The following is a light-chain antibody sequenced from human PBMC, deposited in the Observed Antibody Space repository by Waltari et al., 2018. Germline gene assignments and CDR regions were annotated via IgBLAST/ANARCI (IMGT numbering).Light chain of an antibody. J-gene: IGKJ2*01. CDR1: ENIGTD. V-gene: IGKV3-11*01. Sequence: DIVLTQSPATLSSSPGERVALSFRATENIGTDLALPQQIPGQAPRLLVYDATRRAIGIPDRFSGSGSGTEFTLTISRLESEDFVIYYCQQRTHWPTAFGQGTRLEVK. CDR2: DAT. CDR3: QQRTHWPTA.